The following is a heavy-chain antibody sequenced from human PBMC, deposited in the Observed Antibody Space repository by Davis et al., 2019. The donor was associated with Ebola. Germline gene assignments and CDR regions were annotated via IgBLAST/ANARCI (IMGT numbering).Heavy chain of an antibody. J-gene: IGHJ6*03. CDR1: GYSFTSYW. D-gene: IGHD3-3*01. CDR3: ASSDFWSGYYNHYYMDV. Sequence: GESLKISCTGSGYSFTSYWIGWVRQMPGKGLEWMGIIYPGDSDTRYSPSFQGQVTISADKSISTAYLQWSSLKASDTAMYYCASSDFWSGYYNHYYMDVWGKGTTVTVSS. V-gene: IGHV5-51*01. CDR2: IYPGDSDT.